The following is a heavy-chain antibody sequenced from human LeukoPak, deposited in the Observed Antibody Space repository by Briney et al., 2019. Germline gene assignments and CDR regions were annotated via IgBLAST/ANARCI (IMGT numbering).Heavy chain of an antibody. D-gene: IGHD4-11*01. Sequence: GASVKVSCKDSGGTFSSYAISWVRQAPGQGLEWMGGIIPIFGTANYAQKFQGRVTITADESTSTAYMELSSLRSEDTAVYYCAREAYSNYGYDYWGQGTLVTVSS. V-gene: IGHV1-69*13. CDR2: IIPIFGTA. J-gene: IGHJ4*02. CDR1: GGTFSSYA. CDR3: AREAYSNYGYDY.